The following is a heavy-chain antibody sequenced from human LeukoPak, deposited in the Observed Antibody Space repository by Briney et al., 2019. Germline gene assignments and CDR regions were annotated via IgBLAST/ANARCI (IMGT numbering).Heavy chain of an antibody. Sequence: ASVKVSCKASGYTFTGYYMHWVRQAPGQGLEWMGWINPNSGGTNYAQKLQGRVTMTRDTSISTAYMELSRLRSDDTAVYYCASFEVVPAAIHGGWFDPWGQGTLVTVSS. D-gene: IGHD2-2*02. J-gene: IGHJ5*02. CDR3: ASFEVVPAAIHGGWFDP. CDR2: INPNSGGT. V-gene: IGHV1-2*02. CDR1: GYTFTGYY.